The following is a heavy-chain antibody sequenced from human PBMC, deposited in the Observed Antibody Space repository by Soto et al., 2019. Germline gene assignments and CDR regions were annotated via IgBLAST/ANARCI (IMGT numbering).Heavy chain of an antibody. D-gene: IGHD2-15*01. V-gene: IGHV3-33*01. CDR1: GFTFSSYG. CDR2: IWYDGSNK. CDR3: ARGAGYCSGGSCDWFDP. Sequence: GSLRLSCAASGFTFSSYGMHWVRQAPGKGLEWVAVIWYDGSNKYYADSVKGRFTISRDNSKNTLYLQMNSLRAEDTAVYYCARGAGYCSGGSCDWFDPWGQGTLVTVSS. J-gene: IGHJ5*02.